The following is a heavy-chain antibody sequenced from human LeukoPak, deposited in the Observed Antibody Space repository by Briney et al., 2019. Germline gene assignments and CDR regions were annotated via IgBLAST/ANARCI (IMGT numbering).Heavy chain of an antibody. D-gene: IGHD2-21*02. Sequence: GASVKVSCKASGYTFTSYGISWVRQAPGQGLEWMGWISAYNGNTNYAQKLQGRVTMTTDTSTSTAYMELSSLRSEDTAVYYCARDRSCGGDCPENDYWGQGTLVTVSS. CDR2: ISAYNGNT. V-gene: IGHV1-18*01. J-gene: IGHJ4*02. CDR3: ARDRSCGGDCPENDY. CDR1: GYTFTSYG.